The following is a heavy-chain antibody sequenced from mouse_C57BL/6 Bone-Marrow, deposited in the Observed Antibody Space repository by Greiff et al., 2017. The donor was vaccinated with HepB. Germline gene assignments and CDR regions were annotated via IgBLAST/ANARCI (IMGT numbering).Heavy chain of an antibody. CDR2: ISDGGSYT. V-gene: IGHV5-4*01. D-gene: IGHD2-4*01. Sequence: EVQLVESGGGLVKPGGSLKLSCAASGFTFSSYAMSWVRQTPEKRLEWVATISDGGSYTYYPDNVKGRFTISRDNAKNNLYLQMSHLKSEDTAMYYCARDQDYYDYDAFAYWGQGTLVTVSA. CDR3: ARDQDYYDYDAFAY. J-gene: IGHJ3*01. CDR1: GFTFSSYA.